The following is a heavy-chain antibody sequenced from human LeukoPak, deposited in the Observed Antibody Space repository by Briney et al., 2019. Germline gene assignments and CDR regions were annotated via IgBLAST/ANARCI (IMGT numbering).Heavy chain of an antibody. Sequence: PSETLSLTCTVSGGSFSSGSYYRSWTRQPPGKGLEWIGYIYYSGSTNYNPSLKSRVTISVDPSKNQFSLKLSSGAGAGTAVYYCARVGDSRGYLGLEAFFDYWGQGTLVTVSS. D-gene: IGHD3-22*01. CDR3: ARVGDSRGYLGLEAFFDY. CDR1: GGSFSSGSYY. J-gene: IGHJ4*02. CDR2: IYYSGST. V-gene: IGHV4-61*01.